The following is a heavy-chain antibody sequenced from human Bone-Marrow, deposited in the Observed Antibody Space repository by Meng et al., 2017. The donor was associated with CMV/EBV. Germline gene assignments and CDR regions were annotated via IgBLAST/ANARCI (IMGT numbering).Heavy chain of an antibody. Sequence: SETLSLTCTVSGGSISSSYYYWGWIRQPPGKGLEWIGSVYYSGSVYYNPSLKSRLTISIDRSKNHFSLELKSVTAADTAVYYCARPHYDFWSGFASDNWYFALWGRGTLVTVSS. CDR2: VYYSGSV. CDR3: ARPHYDFWSGFASDNWYFAL. V-gene: IGHV4-39*02. CDR1: GGSISSSYYY. D-gene: IGHD3-3*01. J-gene: IGHJ2*01.